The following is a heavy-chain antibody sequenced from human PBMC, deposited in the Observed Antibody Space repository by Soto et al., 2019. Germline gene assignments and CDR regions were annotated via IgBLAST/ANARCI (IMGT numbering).Heavy chain of an antibody. J-gene: IGHJ6*02. D-gene: IGHD5-12*01. CDR2: IRSRANNFAT. V-gene: IGHV3-73*01. CDR3: ARAKGADIGEYYYHGMDL. Sequence: PGGSLRLSCAASGFIFSGSAIHWVRQASGKGLEWVGRIRSRANNFATSSAASVKGRFTFSRDDSKNTAYLQMNTLKPEDTAVYYCARAKGADIGEYYYHGMDLWGQGTTVTVSS. CDR1: GFIFSGSA.